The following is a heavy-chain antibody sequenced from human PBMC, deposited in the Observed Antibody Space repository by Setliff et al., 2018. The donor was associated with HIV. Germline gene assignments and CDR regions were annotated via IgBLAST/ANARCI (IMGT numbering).Heavy chain of an antibody. Sequence: PSETLSLICTVSGASISSGNYFWTWIRQPAGQRLEWIGRISTGGHTDYNPSLKSRLSISADTSRNHFSLQLTSLAATDTAIYYCAREGSHSHSWYNWFGPWGPGTLVTVSS. CDR3: AREGSHSHSWYNWFGP. V-gene: IGHV4-61*02. CDR1: GASISSGNYF. J-gene: IGHJ5*02. CDR2: ISTGGHT. D-gene: IGHD6-13*01.